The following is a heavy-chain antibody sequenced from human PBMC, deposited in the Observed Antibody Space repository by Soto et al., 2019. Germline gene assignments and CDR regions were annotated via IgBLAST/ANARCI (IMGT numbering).Heavy chain of an antibody. CDR3: AILPQSGTYSKFDY. Sequence: QVQLVQSGAEVKKPGSSVKVSCMASGVTFTTYAYNWVRQAPGQGLEWMGGIVGVSGERKDAQKFQGRVTITADESTRTVHMELTSLRSEDTAVYYCAILPQSGTYSKFDYWGQGTLVTVSS. V-gene: IGHV1-69*01. J-gene: IGHJ4*02. CDR2: IVGVSGER. CDR1: GVTFTTYA. D-gene: IGHD6-25*01.